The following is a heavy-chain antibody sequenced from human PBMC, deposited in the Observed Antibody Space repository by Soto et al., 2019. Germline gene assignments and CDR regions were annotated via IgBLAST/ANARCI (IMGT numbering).Heavy chain of an antibody. D-gene: IGHD6-13*01. CDR2: INQSGFT. V-gene: IGHV4-34*01. Sequence: QVQLQQWGAGLLKPAETLSLTCAVYGGSFSGYYWTWIRQPPGKGLEWIGEINQSGFTNYNPSLGGRVTMSVDTSKNQFSLGLSSVTAADPAVYYCARFPFDRSSWTNPRYFDYWGQGTLVTVSS. CDR3: ARFPFDRSSWTNPRYFDY. J-gene: IGHJ4*02. CDR1: GGSFSGYY.